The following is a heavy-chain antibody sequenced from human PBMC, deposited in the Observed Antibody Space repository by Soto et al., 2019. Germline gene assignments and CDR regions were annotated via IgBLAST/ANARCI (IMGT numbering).Heavy chain of an antibody. CDR2: ISYSGST. CDR1: GGSISGYY. J-gene: IGHJ3*02. Sequence: QVQLQESGPGLVKPSETLSLTCTVSGGSISGYYWSWIRQPPGKGLEWIGYISYSGSTNYNPSLKSRVTLSVDTSKNQFSLKLSSVTAADTAVYYCARDSRPYYGWDAFDIWGQGTRVTVSS. V-gene: IGHV4-59*01. D-gene: IGHD3-10*01. CDR3: ARDSRPYYGWDAFDI.